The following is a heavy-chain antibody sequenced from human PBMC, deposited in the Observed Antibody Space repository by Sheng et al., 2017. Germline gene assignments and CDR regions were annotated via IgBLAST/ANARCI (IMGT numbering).Heavy chain of an antibody. V-gene: IGHV4-4*07. D-gene: IGHD2-2*01. Sequence: QVQLQESGPGRVKSSETLFLMCTISGGPINGYHWNWIRQPAGKGLEWIGRIFPRGSTFYNPSLNSRVTMAVDTSKTQLSLKLTSVTAADTAVYFCAREGAITLDYWGRGILVTVSS. CDR3: AREGAITLDY. CDR2: IFPRGST. CDR1: GGPINGYH. J-gene: IGHJ4*02.